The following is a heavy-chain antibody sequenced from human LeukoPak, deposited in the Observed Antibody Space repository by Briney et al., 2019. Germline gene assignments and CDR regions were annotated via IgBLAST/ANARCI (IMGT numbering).Heavy chain of an antibody. CDR1: GFTFSNAW. V-gene: IGHV3-15*01. Sequence: GGSLRLSCAASGFTFSNAWMSWVRQAPGKGLEWVGRIKSKTDGGTTDYAAPVKGRFTISRDDSKNTLYLQMNSLKTEDTAVYYCTTDEPYYYDSSGYLPDWGQGTLVTVSS. CDR3: TTDEPYYYDSSGYLPD. J-gene: IGHJ4*02. D-gene: IGHD3-22*01. CDR2: IKSKTDGGTT.